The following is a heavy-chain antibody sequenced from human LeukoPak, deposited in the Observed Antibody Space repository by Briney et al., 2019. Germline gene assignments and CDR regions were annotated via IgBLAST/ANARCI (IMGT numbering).Heavy chain of an antibody. D-gene: IGHD3-10*01. J-gene: IGHJ6*03. V-gene: IGHV3-74*01. Sequence: GGSLRLSCAASGFTFSNYWMHWVRQDPGKGLVWVSFINPDGSTTNYADSVKGRFTISRDNSNNMLYLYMNGLRPEDTAKYYCASLVLLWLGESELAAGHVDKDVWGKGTTVTVSS. CDR3: ASLVLLWLGESELAAGHVDKDV. CDR1: GFTFSNYW. CDR2: INPDGSTT.